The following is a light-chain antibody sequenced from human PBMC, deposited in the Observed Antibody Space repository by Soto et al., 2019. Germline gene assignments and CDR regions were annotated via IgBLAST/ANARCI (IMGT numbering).Light chain of an antibody. CDR3: QQRSSWPLT. CDR1: QSVSKY. J-gene: IGKJ4*01. CDR2: DVF. V-gene: IGKV3-11*01. Sequence: EIVLTQSPATLSLSPGERATLSCRASQSVSKYLTWYQQKPGQAPRLLIYDVFNRATGIPARFSGSGSETDFTLTISSLEPEDFAVYYCQQRSSWPLTFGGGTKVEIK.